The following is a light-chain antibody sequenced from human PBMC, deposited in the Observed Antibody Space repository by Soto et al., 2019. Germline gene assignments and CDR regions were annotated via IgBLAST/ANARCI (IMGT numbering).Light chain of an antibody. V-gene: IGLV2-11*01. CDR2: DVS. Sequence: QSVLTQPRSVSGSPGQSVTISCTGTSSDVGGYNYVSWYQQHPGKAPKLMIYDVSKRPSGVPDRFSGSKSGNTASLTISGLQAEYEADYYCCSYAGSSDVVFGGGTKLTVL. CDR3: CSYAGSSDVV. CDR1: SSDVGGYNY. J-gene: IGLJ2*01.